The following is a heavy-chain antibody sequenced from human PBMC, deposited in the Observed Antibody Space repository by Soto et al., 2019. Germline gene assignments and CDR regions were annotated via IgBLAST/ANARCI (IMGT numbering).Heavy chain of an antibody. CDR1: GGSFSGYY. J-gene: IGHJ6*02. Sequence: SETLSLTCAVYGGSFSGYYWSWIRQPPGKGLEWIGEINHSGSTNYNPSLKSRVTISVDTSKNQFSLKLSSVTAADTAVYYCARGHIAAAGGQDYYYYGMDVWGQGTTVTVSS. CDR3: ARGHIAAAGGQDYYYYGMDV. D-gene: IGHD6-13*01. V-gene: IGHV4-34*01. CDR2: INHSGST.